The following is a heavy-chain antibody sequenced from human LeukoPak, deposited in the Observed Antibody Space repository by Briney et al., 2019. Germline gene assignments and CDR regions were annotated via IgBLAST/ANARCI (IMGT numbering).Heavy chain of an antibody. J-gene: IGHJ4*02. Sequence: SETLSLTCTVSGGSISSYYWSWIRQPPGKGLEWIGYIYYSGSTNYNPSLKRRVTISVDTSKNQFSLKLSSVTAADTAVYYCARGELYSSGTNFDYWGQGTLVTVSS. CDR2: IYYSGST. V-gene: IGHV4-59*01. CDR1: GGSISSYY. CDR3: ARGELYSSGTNFDY. D-gene: IGHD6-19*01.